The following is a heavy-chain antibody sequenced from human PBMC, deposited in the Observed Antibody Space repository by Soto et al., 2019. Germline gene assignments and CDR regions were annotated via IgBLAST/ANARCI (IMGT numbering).Heavy chain of an antibody. Sequence: GGSLRLSCAASGFTFSSYAMNWVRQAPGKGLEWVSAISGSGGTTNYADSVKGRFTISRDNSKNTLYLQMDSLRAEDTAVYYCAKGEVRGIIPSYFDYWGLGTLVTVSS. CDR3: AKGEVRGIIPSYFDY. D-gene: IGHD3-10*01. J-gene: IGHJ4*02. CDR2: ISGSGGTT. CDR1: GFTFSSYA. V-gene: IGHV3-23*01.